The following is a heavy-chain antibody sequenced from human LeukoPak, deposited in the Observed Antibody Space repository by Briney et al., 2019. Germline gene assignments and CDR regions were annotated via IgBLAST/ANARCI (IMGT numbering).Heavy chain of an antibody. CDR2: INGNGGST. D-gene: IGHD5-12*01. J-gene: IGHJ6*02. Sequence: GGSLRLSCAASGFTFDDYVMHWVRQAPGKGLEWVSLINGNGGSTYYADSVKGRFTISRDNSRNSLYLQMNSLRTEDTALYYCAKNRQSGYDPVYYSYYYGMDVLGQGTKVTVSS. CDR3: AKNRQSGYDPVYYSYYYGMDV. CDR1: GFTFDDYV. V-gene: IGHV3-43*02.